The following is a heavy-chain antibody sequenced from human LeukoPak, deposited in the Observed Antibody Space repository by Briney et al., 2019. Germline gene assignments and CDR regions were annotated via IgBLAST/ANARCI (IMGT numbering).Heavy chain of an antibody. CDR2: ISSSGSTI. CDR1: GFTFSDYY. V-gene: IGHV3-11*04. D-gene: IGHD6-13*01. CDR3: ARAPYSSSWYGPYFDY. J-gene: IGHJ4*02. Sequence: GGSLRLSCAASGFTFSDYYMSWIRQAPGKGLDWVSYISSSGSTIYYADSVKGRFTISRDNAKNSLYLQMNSLRAEDTAVYYCARAPYSSSWYGPYFDYWGQGTLVTVSS.